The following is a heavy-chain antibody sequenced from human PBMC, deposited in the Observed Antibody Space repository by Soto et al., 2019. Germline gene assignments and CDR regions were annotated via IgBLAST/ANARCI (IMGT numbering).Heavy chain of an antibody. J-gene: IGHJ6*02. CDR2: IYYSGST. CDR3: ARDVVPTGPYDFWSGYQRPYYYYGMDV. CDR1: GGSISSGGYY. V-gene: IGHV4-31*03. Sequence: SETLSLTCTVSGGSISSGGYYWSWIRQHPGKGLEWIGYIYYSGSTYYNPSLKSRVTISVDTSKNQFSLKLSSVTAADTAAYYCARDVVPTGPYDFWSGYQRPYYYYGMDVWGQGTTVTVSS. D-gene: IGHD3-3*01.